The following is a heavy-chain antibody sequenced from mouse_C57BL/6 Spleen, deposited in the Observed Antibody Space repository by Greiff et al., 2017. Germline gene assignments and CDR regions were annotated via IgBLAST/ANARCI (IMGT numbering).Heavy chain of an antibody. CDR2: ISSGSSTI. V-gene: IGHV5-17*01. CDR3: ARGGPDYCAMDY. Sequence: DVQLVESGGGLVKPGGSLKLSCAASGFTFSDYGMHWVRQAPEKGLEWVAYISSGSSTIYYADTVKGRFTISRDNAKNTLFLQMTSLRSEDTAMYYCARGGPDYCAMDYGGQGTSVTVSS. CDR1: GFTFSDYG. J-gene: IGHJ4*01. D-gene: IGHD1-1*02.